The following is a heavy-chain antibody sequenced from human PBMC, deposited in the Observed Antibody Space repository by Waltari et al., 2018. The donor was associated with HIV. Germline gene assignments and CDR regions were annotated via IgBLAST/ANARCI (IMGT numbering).Heavy chain of an antibody. Sequence: EVQLVESGGGLVQPGGSLRLSCAASEFTFSSYEMNWVRQAPGKGLEWVSYISSSGSTIYYADSVKGRFTISRDNAKNSLHLQMNSLRAEDTAVYYCARDKWTVWYDAFDIWGQGTVVTVSS. CDR3: ARDKWTVWYDAFDI. CDR2: ISSSGSTI. J-gene: IGHJ3*02. V-gene: IGHV3-48*03. D-gene: IGHD3-16*01. CDR1: EFTFSSYE.